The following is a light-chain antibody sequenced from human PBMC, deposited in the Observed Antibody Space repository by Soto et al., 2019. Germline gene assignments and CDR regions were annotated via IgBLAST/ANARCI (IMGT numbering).Light chain of an antibody. V-gene: IGKV3-11*01. J-gene: IGKJ4*01. CDR2: HAS. CDR3: QQSSSWFT. Sequence: EIVLTQSPATLSLSPGERATLSCRASQSVSSYLAWYQQKSGQAPRLLIYHASNRATGIPARFSGSGSGTYFTLTISSLAPEDVAVYYCQQSSSWFTFGGGTKVEIK. CDR1: QSVSSY.